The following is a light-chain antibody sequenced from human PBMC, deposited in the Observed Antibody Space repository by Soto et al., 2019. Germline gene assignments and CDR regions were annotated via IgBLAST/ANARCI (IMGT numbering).Light chain of an antibody. Sequence: EIVLTKSAGTLSLSPWETATLSCMASQSVSSNYVAWFHQKPGQAPRLLIYGASSRATGVPDRFSASGSGTDFTLTISRLEPEDFAVYYCQQYGRSPFTVGPGTKVDI. CDR3: QQYGRSPFT. CDR2: GAS. J-gene: IGKJ3*01. CDR1: QSVSSNY. V-gene: IGKV3-20*01.